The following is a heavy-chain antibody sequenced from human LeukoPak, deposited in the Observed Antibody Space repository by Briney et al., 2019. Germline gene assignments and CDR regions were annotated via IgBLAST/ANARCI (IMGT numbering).Heavy chain of an antibody. D-gene: IGHD3-22*01. V-gene: IGHV1-24*01. CDR1: GYTLTELS. J-gene: IGHJ6*03. CDR3: ATAPRYLDSSGYLYYYYYMDV. CDR2: FDPEDGET. Sequence: ASVKVSCKVSGYTLTELSMHWVRQAPGKGLEWMGGFDPEDGETIYAQKFQGRVTMTEDTSTDTAYMEPSSLRSEDTAVYYCATAPRYLDSSGYLYYYYYMDVWGKGTTVTVSS.